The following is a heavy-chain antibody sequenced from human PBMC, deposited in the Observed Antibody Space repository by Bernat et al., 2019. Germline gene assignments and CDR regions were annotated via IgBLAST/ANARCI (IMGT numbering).Heavy chain of an antibody. CDR3: AIEWELRVPNH. J-gene: IGHJ5*02. D-gene: IGHD1-26*01. Sequence: EVQLVESGGGLVKPGGSLRLSCAASGFTFSSYSMNWVRQAPGKGLEWVSSISSSSGYIYYADSVKGRFTISRDNAKNSLYLQMNSLRAEDTAVYYCAIEWELRVPNHWGQGTLVTVSS. V-gene: IGHV3-21*01. CDR1: GFTFSSYS. CDR2: ISSSSGYI.